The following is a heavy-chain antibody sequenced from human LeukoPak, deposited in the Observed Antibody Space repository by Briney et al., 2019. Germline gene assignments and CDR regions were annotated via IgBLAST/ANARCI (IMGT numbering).Heavy chain of an antibody. J-gene: IGHJ5*02. CDR3: ARVMTVENWFDP. Sequence: GASVKVSCKASGGTFSSYAISWVRQAPGQGLEWMGGIIPIFGTANYAQKFQGRVTITADESTSTAYMELSSLRSEDTAVYYCARVMTVENWFDPWGQGTLVTVSS. V-gene: IGHV1-69*13. CDR1: GGTFSSYA. CDR2: IIPIFGTA. D-gene: IGHD3-22*01.